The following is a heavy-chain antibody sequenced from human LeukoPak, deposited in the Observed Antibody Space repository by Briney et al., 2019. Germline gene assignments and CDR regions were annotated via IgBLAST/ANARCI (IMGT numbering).Heavy chain of an antibody. CDR1: GYTLSDYD. D-gene: IGHD5-12*01. J-gene: IGHJ6*03. CDR3: VRGVIEAFYYYYMDV. Sequence: ASVKASCKASGYTLSDYDVNWVRQAAGQGLKWMGWMNPTSGDTGYAQKFQGRVTMTRSMSRNTAYMELSRPRSEDTGVYFCVRGVIEAFYYYYMDVWGKGTTIIISS. CDR2: MNPTSGDT. V-gene: IGHV1-8*01.